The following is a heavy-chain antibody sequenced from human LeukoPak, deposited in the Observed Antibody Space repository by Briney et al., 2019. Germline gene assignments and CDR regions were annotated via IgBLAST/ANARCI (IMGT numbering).Heavy chain of an antibody. J-gene: IGHJ4*02. CDR2: ISSSSSYI. CDR3: ARVKDIVVVPAARSNGVFGY. CDR1: GFTFSSYS. Sequence: PGGSLRLSCAASGFTFSSYSMNWVRQAPEKGLEWVSSISSSSSYIYYADSVKGRFTISRDNAKNSLYLQMNSLRAEDTAVYYCARVKDIVVVPAARSNGVFGYWGQGTLVTVSS. D-gene: IGHD2-2*01. V-gene: IGHV3-21*01.